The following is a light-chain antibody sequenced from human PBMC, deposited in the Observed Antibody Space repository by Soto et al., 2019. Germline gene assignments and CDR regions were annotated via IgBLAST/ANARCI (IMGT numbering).Light chain of an antibody. Sequence: DIQMTQSPSSVSASVGDRVTITCQASQDITNYLNWYQQRPGKAPKVLIYGASNLETGVPSRFSGSGSGTDFTFTISSLQPEDIATYYCQQYDNLPITFGQGTRLEIK. J-gene: IGKJ5*01. CDR3: QQYDNLPIT. CDR1: QDITNY. V-gene: IGKV1-33*01. CDR2: GAS.